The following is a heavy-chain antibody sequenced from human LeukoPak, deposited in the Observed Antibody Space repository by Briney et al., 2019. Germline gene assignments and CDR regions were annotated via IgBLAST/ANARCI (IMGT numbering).Heavy chain of an antibody. J-gene: IGHJ4*02. V-gene: IGHV1-18*01. CDR3: ARCGSRFGGFWDYFDY. D-gene: IGHD3-10*01. CDR2: ISAYNGNT. Sequence: GASVKVSCKTSGYTFTAYGISWVRQARGQGLEWMGWISAYNGNTNYAQKLQGRVTMTTDTSTSTAYMDLRSLKSDDTAVYYCARCGSRFGGFWDYFDYWGQGTLVTVSS. CDR1: GYTFTAYG.